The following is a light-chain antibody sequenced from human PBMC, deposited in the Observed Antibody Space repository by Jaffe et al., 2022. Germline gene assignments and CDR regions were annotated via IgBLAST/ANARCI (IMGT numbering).Light chain of an antibody. CDR1: QGISSA. CDR3: QQFNNLPSFT. Sequence: AIQLTQSPSSLSASVGDRVTITCRASQGISSALAWYQQKPGKAPKLLIYDASSLESGVPSRFSGSGSGTDFTLTISSLQPEDFATYYCQQFNNLPSFTFGPGTKVDIK. V-gene: IGKV1D-13*01. J-gene: IGKJ3*01. CDR2: DAS.